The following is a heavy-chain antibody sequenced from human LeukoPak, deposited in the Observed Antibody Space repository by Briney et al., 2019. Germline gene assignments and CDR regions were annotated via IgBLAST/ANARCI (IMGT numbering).Heavy chain of an antibody. J-gene: IGHJ4*02. Sequence: PGGSLRLSCAASGFTVSSNYMSWVRQAPGKGLEWVSVIYSGGSTYYADSVKGRFAISRDNSKNTLYLQMKSLRAEDTAVYYCARDGYYYDSSGYSEYWGQGTLVTVSS. CDR3: ARDGYYYDSSGYSEY. D-gene: IGHD3-22*01. CDR2: IYSGGST. V-gene: IGHV3-66*01. CDR1: GFTVSSNY.